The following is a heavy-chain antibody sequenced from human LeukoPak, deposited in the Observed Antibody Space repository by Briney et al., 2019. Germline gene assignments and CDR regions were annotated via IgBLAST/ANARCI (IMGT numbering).Heavy chain of an antibody. CDR3: AGGYGSGSFSA. D-gene: IGHD3-10*01. Sequence: PRGSLRLSCAASGFTLNDYYMSWIRQAPGQGLELIAYIHYSGTSYGDSVKGRFTISRDNAESSLHLQMNSLRVEDTALYYCAGGYGSGSFSAWGQGTLVTVSS. CDR1: GFTLNDYY. CDR2: IHYSGTS. V-gene: IGHV3-11*01. J-gene: IGHJ5*02.